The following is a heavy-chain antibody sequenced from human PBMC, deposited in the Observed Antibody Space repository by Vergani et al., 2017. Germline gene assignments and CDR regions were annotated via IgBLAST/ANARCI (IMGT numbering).Heavy chain of an antibody. CDR3: ARHMKAVGIPIXFDP. Sequence: QVQLQQWGAGLLKPSETLSLTCAVYGGSFSGYYWSWIRQPPGKGLEWIGEINHSGSTNYNPSLKSRVTISVDTSKNQFSLKLSSVTAADTAVYYCARHMKAVGIPIXFDPWGQGTLVTVSS. D-gene: IGHD6-13*01. CDR1: GGSFSGYY. V-gene: IGHV4-34*01. J-gene: IGHJ5*02. CDR2: INHSGST.